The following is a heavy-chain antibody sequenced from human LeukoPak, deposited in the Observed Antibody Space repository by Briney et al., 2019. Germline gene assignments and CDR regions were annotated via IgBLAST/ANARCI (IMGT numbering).Heavy chain of an antibody. D-gene: IGHD1-1*01. Sequence: GESLKISCKGSGYSFTSYWVGWVRQMPGKGLEWMGIIYPGDSDKRYSPSFQGQVTISADKSISTAYLQWSSLKASDTAMYYCAKQGDWNDGAFDIWGQGTMVTVSS. J-gene: IGHJ3*02. CDR1: GYSFTSYW. CDR2: IYPGDSDK. V-gene: IGHV5-51*01. CDR3: AKQGDWNDGAFDI.